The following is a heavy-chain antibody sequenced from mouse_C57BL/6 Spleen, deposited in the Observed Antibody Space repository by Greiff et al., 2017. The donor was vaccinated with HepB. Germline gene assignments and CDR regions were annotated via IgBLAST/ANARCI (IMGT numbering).Heavy chain of an antibody. CDR3: ALYSNYLDCYAIDY. V-gene: IGHV5-17*01. CDR1: GFTFSDYG. CDR2: ISRGISTI. J-gene: IGHJ4*01. Sequence: EVQRVESGGGLVKPGGSLKLSCAASGFTFSDYGMHWVRQAPEKWLEWVGYISRGISTIYYADTVKGRFNISRDNANNTLFLQMTSLRSEDTTMSYYALYSNYLDCYAIDYWGQGTSVTVSS. D-gene: IGHD2-5*01.